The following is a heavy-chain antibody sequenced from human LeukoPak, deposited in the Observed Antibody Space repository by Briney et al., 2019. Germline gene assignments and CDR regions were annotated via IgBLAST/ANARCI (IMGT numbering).Heavy chain of an antibody. Sequence: GGSLRLSCAASGFTFSSYSMNWVRQAPGKGLEWVSSISSSSSYIYYADSVKGRFTISRDNAKNSLYLQMNSLRAEDTAVYYCARGSYDYVWGSYRFPEYFQHWGQGTLVTVSS. CDR1: GFTFSSYS. D-gene: IGHD3-16*02. J-gene: IGHJ1*01. CDR3: ARGSYDYVWGSYRFPEYFQH. V-gene: IGHV3-21*01. CDR2: ISSSSSYI.